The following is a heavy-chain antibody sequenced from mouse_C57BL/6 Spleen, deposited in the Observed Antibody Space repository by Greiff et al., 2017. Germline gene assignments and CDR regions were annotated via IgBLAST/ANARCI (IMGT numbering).Heavy chain of an antibody. J-gene: IGHJ1*03. CDR2: IRSKSNNYAT. Sequence: EVQRVESGGGLVQPTGSLYLSCAASGFSFNTYAMNWVRQAPGKGLEWVARIRSKSNNYATYSADSVQASFTISRYDSECMFYLQMNNLKTEDTARYYCVRQEGGYYGYFDVWGTGTTVTVSS. CDR1: GFSFNTYA. CDR3: VRQEGGYYGYFDV. V-gene: IGHV10-1*01. D-gene: IGHD1-1*02.